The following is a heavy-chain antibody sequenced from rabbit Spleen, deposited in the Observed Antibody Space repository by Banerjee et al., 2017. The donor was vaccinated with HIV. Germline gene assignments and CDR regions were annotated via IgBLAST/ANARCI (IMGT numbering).Heavy chain of an antibody. V-gene: IGHV1S45*01. J-gene: IGHJ6*01. CDR2: INTISRGA. CDR1: GFSFSNGYV. Sequence: QEQLEESGGGLVTPEGSLTLTCTASGFSFSNGYVMCWVRQAPGKGLEWIACINTISRGAVYATWAKGRFTISGASWTTVTLQVTSLTAADTATYFCARDTSSSFSSYGMDLWVPGTLVTVS. CDR3: ARDTSSSFSSYGMDL. D-gene: IGHD1-1*01.